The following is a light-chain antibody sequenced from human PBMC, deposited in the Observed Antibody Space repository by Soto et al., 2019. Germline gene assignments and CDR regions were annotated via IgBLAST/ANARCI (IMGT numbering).Light chain of an antibody. CDR2: ANN. Sequence: QSVLTQPASVSGSPGQSITISCTGSSSDVGGYNYVSWYQQHPGKAPKLLIYANNQRPSGVPDRFSGSKSGTSASLAISGLQSEDEADYYCEAWDDSLNGPVFGGGTKLTVL. CDR3: EAWDDSLNGPV. J-gene: IGLJ3*02. V-gene: IGLV2-14*01. CDR1: SSDVGGYNY.